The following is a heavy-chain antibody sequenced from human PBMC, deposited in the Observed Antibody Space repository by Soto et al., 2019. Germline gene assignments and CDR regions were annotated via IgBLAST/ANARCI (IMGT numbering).Heavy chain of an antibody. CDR3: ARYSSSWSLGLDNWFDP. CDR1: GYTFTSYG. Sequence: VASVKVSCKASGYTFTSYGISWVRQAPGQGLEWMGWISAYNGNTNYAQKLQGRVTMTTDTSTGTAYMELRSLRSDDTAVYYCARYSSSWSLGLDNWFDPWGQGTLVTVSS. V-gene: IGHV1-18*01. D-gene: IGHD6-13*01. J-gene: IGHJ5*02. CDR2: ISAYNGNT.